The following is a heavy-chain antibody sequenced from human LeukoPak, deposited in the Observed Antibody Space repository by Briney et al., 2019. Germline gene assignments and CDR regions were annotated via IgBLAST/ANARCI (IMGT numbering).Heavy chain of an antibody. Sequence: GASVKVSCKASGGTFSSYAISWVRQAPGQGLEWMGIINPSGGSTSYAQKFQGRVTMTRDTSTSTVYMELSSLRSEDTAVYYCAREVDTTAENSHYYYYYGMDVWGQGTTVTVSS. CDR2: INPSGGST. V-gene: IGHV1-46*01. J-gene: IGHJ6*02. D-gene: IGHD4-23*01. CDR3: AREVDTTAENSHYYYYYGMDV. CDR1: GGTFSSYA.